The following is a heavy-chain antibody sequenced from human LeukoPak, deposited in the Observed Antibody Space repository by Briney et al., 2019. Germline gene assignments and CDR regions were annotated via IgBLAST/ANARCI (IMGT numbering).Heavy chain of an antibody. CDR3: ARSNWFDP. V-gene: IGHV3-23*01. CDR1: GFAFSSYA. CDR2: VSGSGGST. J-gene: IGHJ5*02. Sequence: PGGSLRLSCAASGFAFSSYAMSWVRQAPGKGLEWVSAVSGSGGSTYYADSVKGRFTISRDNSKNTLSLQMSSLRAEGTAVYYCARSNWFDPWGQGTLVTVSS.